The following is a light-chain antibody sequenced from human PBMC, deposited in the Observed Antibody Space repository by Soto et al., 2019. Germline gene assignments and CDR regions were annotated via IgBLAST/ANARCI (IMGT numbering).Light chain of an antibody. CDR2: KAS. Sequence: DIQMTQAPSTLSASVGDRVAITGGAGQSISSWLAWYQQKPGKAPKLLIYKASSLESGVPSRFSGSGSGTEFTLTISSLQPDDFATYYCQQYNSYSKTFGQGTKVDIK. CDR1: QSISSW. CDR3: QQYNSYSKT. V-gene: IGKV1-5*03. J-gene: IGKJ1*01.